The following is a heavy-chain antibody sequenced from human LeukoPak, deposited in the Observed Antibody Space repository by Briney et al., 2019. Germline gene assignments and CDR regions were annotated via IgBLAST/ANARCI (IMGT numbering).Heavy chain of an antibody. V-gene: IGHV3-21*01. J-gene: IGHJ4*02. CDR2: ISSSSSYI. Sequence: GGSLRLSCAASGFTFSSYSMNWVRQAPGKGLEWVSSISSSSSYIYYADSVKGRFTISRDNSKNTLYLQMNSLRAEDTAVYYCARDYYDSSALGYWGQGTLVTVSS. D-gene: IGHD3-22*01. CDR3: ARDYYDSSALGY. CDR1: GFTFSSYS.